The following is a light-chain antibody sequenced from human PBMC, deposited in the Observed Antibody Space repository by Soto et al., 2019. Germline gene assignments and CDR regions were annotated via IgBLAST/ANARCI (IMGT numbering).Light chain of an antibody. Sequence: EIVRTQSPATLYMSTGERATLSCRASQSVSSNLAWYQQKPGQAPRLLIYGASTRATGIPARFSGSGSGTEFTLTISSLQSEDFAVYYCQQYNNWPPLTFGGGTKWIS. CDR2: GAS. CDR1: QSVSSN. J-gene: IGKJ4*01. CDR3: QQYNNWPPLT. V-gene: IGKV3-15*01.